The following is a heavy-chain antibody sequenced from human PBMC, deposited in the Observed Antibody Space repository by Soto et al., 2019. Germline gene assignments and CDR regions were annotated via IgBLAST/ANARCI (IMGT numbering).Heavy chain of an antibody. CDR3: ASGLDFGTAKLCASAFDI. J-gene: IGHJ3*02. V-gene: IGHV1-46*01. D-gene: IGHD2-21*02. Sequence: GASVKVSCKASGYCFSSYDIDWVRQAPGQGLEWMGRIGPSDGRTRYVQKVQGRVIMTRDSSTSTVYMELRSLRSEDTAVHFCASGLDFGTAKLCASAFDIWGQGPVVTVSS. CDR1: GYCFSSYD. CDR2: IGPSDGRT.